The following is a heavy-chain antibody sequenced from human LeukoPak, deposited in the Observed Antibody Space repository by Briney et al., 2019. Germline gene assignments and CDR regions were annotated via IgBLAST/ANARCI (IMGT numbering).Heavy chain of an antibody. Sequence: PGGSLRLSCAASGFTFSSYSMNWVRQAPGKGLEWVSGINWNGGSTDYADSVKGRFSISRDNAKNSLYLQMNSLRAEDTAFYYCARGLGSVVVVAATLDYWGQGTLVTVSS. V-gene: IGHV3-20*04. CDR2: INWNGGST. D-gene: IGHD2-15*01. CDR1: GFTFSSYS. CDR3: ARGLGSVVVVAATLDY. J-gene: IGHJ4*02.